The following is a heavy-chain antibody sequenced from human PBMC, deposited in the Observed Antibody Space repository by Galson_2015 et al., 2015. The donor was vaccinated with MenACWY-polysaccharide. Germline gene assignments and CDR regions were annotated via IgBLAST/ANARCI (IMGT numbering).Heavy chain of an antibody. CDR3: AKDLHWYGMDV. CDR1: GFTFNKFY. Sequence: SLRLSCAASGFTFNKFYMAWVRQAPGKGPEWVSALSGPGDATFYADSVRGRFTISRDNSQNTLYLHMSSLRVDDTAVYFCAKDLHWYGMDVWGHGTTVTV. V-gene: IGHV3-23*01. CDR2: LSGPGDAT. D-gene: IGHD3/OR15-3a*01. J-gene: IGHJ6*02.